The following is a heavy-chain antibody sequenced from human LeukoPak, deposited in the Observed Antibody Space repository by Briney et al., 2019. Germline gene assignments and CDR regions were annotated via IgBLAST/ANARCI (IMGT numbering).Heavy chain of an antibody. J-gene: IGHJ4*02. V-gene: IGHV3-23*01. Sequence: GGSLRLSCAASGFTFNSYARYWVRQAPGRGLGGGSGILGGGGSAHYADSGKGRFTIFRDISKNTVYLQMNSLRAEDTAVYYCAKTTTGYSSGRYPGWPVDYWGQGTLVTVSS. D-gene: IGHD6-19*01. CDR1: GFTFNSYA. CDR3: AKTTTGYSSGRYPGWPVDY. CDR2: ILGGGGSA.